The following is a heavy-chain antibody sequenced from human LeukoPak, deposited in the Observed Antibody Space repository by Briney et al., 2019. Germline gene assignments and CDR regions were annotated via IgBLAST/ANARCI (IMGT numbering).Heavy chain of an antibody. CDR3: ARRLYGGNSFDY. D-gene: IGHD2-15*01. J-gene: IGHJ4*02. CDR2: IYPGDSDT. V-gene: IGHV5-51*01. Sequence: GESLKISCKGSGYSFSTHWIAWVRQMPGKGLEWMGIIYPGDSDTRYSPSFQGQVTMSVDKSIGTAYLQWSSLKASDTAIYYCARRLYGGNSFDYWGQGTLVTVSS. CDR1: GYSFSTHW.